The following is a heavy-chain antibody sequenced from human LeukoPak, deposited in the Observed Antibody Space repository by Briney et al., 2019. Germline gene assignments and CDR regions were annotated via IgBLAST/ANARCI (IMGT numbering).Heavy chain of an antibody. CDR2: INHSGST. J-gene: IGHJ6*04. Sequence: SETLSLTCTVYGGSFSGYYWSWIRQPPGKGLEWIGEINHSGSTNYNPSLKSRVTISVDTSKNQFSLKLSSVTAADTAVYYCARMGGDKYYYGSGKKLDVWGKGTTVTVSS. CDR3: ARMGGDKYYYGSGKKLDV. V-gene: IGHV4-34*01. D-gene: IGHD3-10*01. CDR1: GGSFSGYY.